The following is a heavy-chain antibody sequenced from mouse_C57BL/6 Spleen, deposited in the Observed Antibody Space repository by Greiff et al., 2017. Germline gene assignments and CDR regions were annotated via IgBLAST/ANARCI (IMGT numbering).Heavy chain of an antibody. CDR1: GFSFNTYA. CDR2: IRSKSNNYAT. J-gene: IGHJ3*01. CDR3: VRDLLSAWFAY. V-gene: IGHV10-1*01. D-gene: IGHD2-1*01. Sequence: DVKLVESGGGLVQPKGSLKLSCAASGFSFNTYAMNWVRQAPGKGLEWVARIRSKSNNYATYYADSVKDRFTISRDDSESMLYLQMDNLKTEDTAMYYCVRDLLSAWFAYWGQGTLVTVSA.